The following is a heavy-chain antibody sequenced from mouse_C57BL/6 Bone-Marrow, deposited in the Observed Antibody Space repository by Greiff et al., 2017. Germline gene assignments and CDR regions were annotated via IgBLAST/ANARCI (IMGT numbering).Heavy chain of an antibody. CDR2: IDPENGDT. J-gene: IGHJ2*01. CDR3: TTRLTRVYFDY. V-gene: IGHV14-4*01. CDR1: GFNIKDDY. Sequence: EVQLQQSGAELVRPGASVKLSCTASGFNIKDDYMHWVKQRPEQGLEWIGWIDPENGDTEYASKFQGKATITADTSSNTAYLQLSSLTSEDTAVYYCTTRLTRVYFDYWGQGTTLTVSS.